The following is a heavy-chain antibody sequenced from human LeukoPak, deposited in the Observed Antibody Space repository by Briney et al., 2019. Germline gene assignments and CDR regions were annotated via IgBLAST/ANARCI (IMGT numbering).Heavy chain of an antibody. V-gene: IGHV4-38-2*02. Sequence: PSETLSLTCTVSGYSISSGYYWGWIRQPPGKGLEWIGSIYHSGSTYYNPSLKNRVTISVDASKNQFSLKLSSVTAADTAVYYCARGYCSGGSCYSDYWGQGTLVTVSS. D-gene: IGHD2-15*01. CDR1: GYSISSGYY. CDR3: ARGYCSGGSCYSDY. J-gene: IGHJ4*02. CDR2: IYHSGST.